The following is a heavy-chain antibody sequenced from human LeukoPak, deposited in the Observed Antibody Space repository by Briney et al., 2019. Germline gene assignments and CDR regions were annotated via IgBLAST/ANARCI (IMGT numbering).Heavy chain of an antibody. Sequence: PGGSLRLSCAASGFTFNNYALTWVRQTPGKGLECVSAISGDGVSPYYADSVRGRFTISRDNSKNTLYLQMNSLRVEDTAVYFCARDPGAFPHFFDCWGQGTLVTVSS. D-gene: IGHD4/OR15-4a*01. CDR2: ISGDGVSP. CDR3: ARDPGAFPHFFDC. J-gene: IGHJ4*02. CDR1: GFTFNNYA. V-gene: IGHV3-23*01.